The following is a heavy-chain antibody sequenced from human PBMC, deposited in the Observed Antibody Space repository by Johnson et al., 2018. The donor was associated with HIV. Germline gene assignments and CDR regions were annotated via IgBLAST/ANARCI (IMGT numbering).Heavy chain of an antibody. CDR1: RSSFSTYW. Sequence: VQLVESGGGLVQPGGSLKLSCAASRSSFSTYWMAWVRQAPGKRLEWLTNIRQDGNEINYADSVKGRFTISRDNAKNSLYLQMNSLRAEDTALYYCAKPLHSGSYWAAFDIWGQGTMVTVSS. V-gene: IGHV3-7*05. D-gene: IGHD1-26*01. CDR2: IRQDGNEI. CDR3: AKPLHSGSYWAAFDI. J-gene: IGHJ3*02.